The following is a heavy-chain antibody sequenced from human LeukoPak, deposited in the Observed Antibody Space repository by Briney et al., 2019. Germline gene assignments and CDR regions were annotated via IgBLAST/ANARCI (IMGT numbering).Heavy chain of an antibody. V-gene: IGHV1-18*01. CDR1: GYTFTSYG. J-gene: IGHJ3*02. CDR3: VRRDSSGYGDAFGI. Sequence: GASVKVSCKASGYTFTSYGISWVRQAPGQGLEWMGWISAYNGNTNYAQKLQGRVTMTTDTSTSTAYIELRSLRSDDTAVYYCVRRDSSGYGDAFGIWGQGTMVTVSS. D-gene: IGHD3-22*01. CDR2: ISAYNGNT.